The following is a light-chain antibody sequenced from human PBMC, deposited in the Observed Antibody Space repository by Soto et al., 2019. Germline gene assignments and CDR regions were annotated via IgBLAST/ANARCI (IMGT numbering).Light chain of an antibody. CDR3: CSYAGSYTGV. CDR2: GVS. Sequence: QSALTQPRSVSGSPGQSVTISCTGTSSDVGGYNYVSWYQQHPGKAPKLMIYGVSERPSGVPDRFSGSKSGNTASLTISGLQAEEEADYYCCSYAGSYTGVFGGGTKLTVL. CDR1: SSDVGGYNY. J-gene: IGLJ2*01. V-gene: IGLV2-11*01.